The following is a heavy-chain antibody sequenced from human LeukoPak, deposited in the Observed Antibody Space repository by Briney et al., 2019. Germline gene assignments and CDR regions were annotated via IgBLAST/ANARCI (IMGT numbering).Heavy chain of an antibody. D-gene: IGHD3-3*01. CDR2: IKQDGSEK. J-gene: IGHJ4*02. V-gene: IGHV3-7*01. CDR1: GFPFSSYW. CDR3: ARRRFLSL. Sequence: GSLRISFAAPGFPFSSYWMRWGRPAPGKGLEWVANIKQDGSEKYYVDSVKGRFTISRDNAKNSLYLQMNSLRAEDTAVYYCARRRFLSLWGQGTLVTVSS.